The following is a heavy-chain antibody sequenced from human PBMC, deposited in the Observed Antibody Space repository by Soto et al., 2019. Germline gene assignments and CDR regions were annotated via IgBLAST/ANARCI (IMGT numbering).Heavy chain of an antibody. CDR3: ARATGADKEDY. J-gene: IGHJ4*02. Sequence: EVQLVESGGGLVQPGGSLRLSCAASGFPFGSYWMSWLRQAPGKGLEWVASIREGGFESYYVDSVKGRFTISRDNAKNSLYLQMNSLRCEDTAVYYCARATGADKEDYLCQGTLVTVSS. CDR1: GFPFGSYW. V-gene: IGHV3-7*04. CDR2: IREGGFES. D-gene: IGHD3-10*01.